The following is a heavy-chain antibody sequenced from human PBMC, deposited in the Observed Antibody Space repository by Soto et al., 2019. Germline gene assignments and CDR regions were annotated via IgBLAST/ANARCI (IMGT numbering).Heavy chain of an antibody. Sequence: PEASVKVSCKASGYTFTGDYMHWVRQAPGQGLEWMGWINPNSGGTSSAQKFQGRVTMTRDTSINTAYMELSRLTYDDTAVYYCVRDLAAVPSSPYFDCWGQGTLVTVSS. D-gene: IGHD6-19*01. J-gene: IGHJ4*02. V-gene: IGHV1-2*02. CDR1: GYTFTGDY. CDR2: INPNSGGT. CDR3: VRDLAAVPSSPYFDC.